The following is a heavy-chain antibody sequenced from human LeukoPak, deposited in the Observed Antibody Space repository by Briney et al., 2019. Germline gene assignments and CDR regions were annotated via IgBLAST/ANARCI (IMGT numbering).Heavy chain of an antibody. Sequence: PGGSLRLSCVVSGFTSSGYEMHGVRQAPGKGVEWGSYTSRSGGDIHYAPSVRGRFTISSDTAENCVFLQMNNLRAEDTAVYYCARGRILGLESFFDLWGQGTLVTVSS. CDR1: GFTSSGYE. CDR2: TSRSGGDI. D-gene: IGHD3-16*01. V-gene: IGHV3-48*03. J-gene: IGHJ4*02. CDR3: ARGRILGLESFFDL.